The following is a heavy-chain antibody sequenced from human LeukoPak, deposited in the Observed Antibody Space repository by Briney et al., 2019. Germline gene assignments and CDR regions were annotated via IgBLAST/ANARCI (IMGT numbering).Heavy chain of an antibody. CDR2: INAGNGNT. CDR3: ARGRWSATTTSYYLDF. CDR1: EYTFTDYA. Sequence: ASVKVSCKASEYTFTDYAINWVRQAPGQRLEWMGWINAGNGNTRYSQRFQGRVTITRDTSASTAYMELSSLTSEDTAVYYCARGRWSATTTSYYLDFWGQGTLVTVSS. V-gene: IGHV1-3*01. J-gene: IGHJ4*02. D-gene: IGHD4-17*01.